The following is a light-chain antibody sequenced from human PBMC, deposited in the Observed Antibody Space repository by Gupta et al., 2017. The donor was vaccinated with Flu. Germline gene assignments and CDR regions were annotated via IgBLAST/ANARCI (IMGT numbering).Light chain of an antibody. CDR1: QTIGRL. CDR2: AAS. J-gene: IGKJ2*01. Sequence: DIQMTQSPSSLSASVGDRVTITCRASQTIGRLLNWFQHKPGKAPKLLIYAASNLQSGVPSRFNGSGSGTDFTLTINRLQPEDFATYYCQQCYGMPYTFGQGTRLEIK. V-gene: IGKV1-39*01. CDR3: QQCYGMPYT.